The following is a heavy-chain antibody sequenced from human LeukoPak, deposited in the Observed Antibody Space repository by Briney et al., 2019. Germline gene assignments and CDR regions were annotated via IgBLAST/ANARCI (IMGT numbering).Heavy chain of an antibody. CDR1: GFTFSSYA. D-gene: IGHD3-22*01. V-gene: IGHV3-23*01. J-gene: IGHJ3*02. CDR2: TSGSGGST. Sequence: GGSLRLSCAASGFTFSSYAMSWVRQAPGKGLEWVSATSGSGGSTYYADSVKGRFTISRDNSKNTLYLQMNSLRAEDTAVYYCAKGYITMIVVVTLRGDAFDIWGQGTMVTVSS. CDR3: AKGYITMIVVVTLRGDAFDI.